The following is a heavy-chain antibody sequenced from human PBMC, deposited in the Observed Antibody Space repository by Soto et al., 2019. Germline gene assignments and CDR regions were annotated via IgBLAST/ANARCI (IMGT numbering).Heavy chain of an antibody. V-gene: IGHV3-23*01. CDR2: ISGSGGST. CDR1: GFTFSSYA. Sequence: EMQLLESGGGLVQPGGSLRLSCAASGFTFSSYAMSWVRQAPGKGLEWVSAISGSGGSTYYADSVKGRFTISRDNSKNTLYLQMNSLRAEDTAVYYCAKDRTEYYYYYYMDVWGKGTTVTVSS. J-gene: IGHJ6*03. CDR3: AKDRTEYYYYYYMDV.